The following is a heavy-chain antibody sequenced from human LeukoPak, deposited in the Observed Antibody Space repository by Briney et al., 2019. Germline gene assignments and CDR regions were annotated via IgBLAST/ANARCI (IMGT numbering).Heavy chain of an antibody. CDR2: ISGSGGST. J-gene: IGHJ4*02. CDR1: GFTFSSYA. Sequence: GGSLRLSCAASGFTFSSYAMSWVRQAPGKGLEWVSAISGSGGSTYYADSVKGRFTISRDNSKNTLYLQMNSLRAEDTAVYYCARDRKVTTSPTTDSHEVAEANWGQGTLVTVSS. V-gene: IGHV3-23*01. D-gene: IGHD4-17*01. CDR3: ARDRKVTTSPTTDSHEVAEAN.